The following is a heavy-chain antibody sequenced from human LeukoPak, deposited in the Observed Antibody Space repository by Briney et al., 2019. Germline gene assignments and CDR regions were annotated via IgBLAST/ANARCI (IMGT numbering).Heavy chain of an antibody. CDR2: VYSTGNT. J-gene: IGHJ3*01. CDR1: GVSISSGNFY. Sequence: SETLSLTCTVSGVSISSGNFYWSWIRQSAGKGLEWIGHVYSTGNTKYNPSLKSRVTISADTSKNQVSLRLRSVTAADTAMFYCARDGDAVSAAIAGAFDLWGRGTMVTVSS. D-gene: IGHD2-2*01. CDR3: ARDGDAVSAAIAGAFDL. V-gene: IGHV4-61*09.